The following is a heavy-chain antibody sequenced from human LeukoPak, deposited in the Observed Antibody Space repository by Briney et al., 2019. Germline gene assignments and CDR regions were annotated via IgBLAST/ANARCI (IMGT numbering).Heavy chain of an antibody. CDR1: GGSISSYY. J-gene: IGHJ3*02. CDR3: ARDLFGGPCDAFDI. D-gene: IGHD3-16*01. V-gene: IGHV4-59*01. Sequence: PSETLSLTCTVSGGSISSYYWSWIRQPPGKGLEWIGYIYYSGSTNYNPSLKSRVTISVDTSKNQFSLKLSSVTAADTAVYYCARDLFGGPCDAFDIWGQGTMVTVSS. CDR2: IYYSGST.